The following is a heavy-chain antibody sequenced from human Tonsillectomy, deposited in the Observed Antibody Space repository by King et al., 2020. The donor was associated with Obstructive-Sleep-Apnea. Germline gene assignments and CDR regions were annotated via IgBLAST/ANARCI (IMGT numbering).Heavy chain of an antibody. CDR2: ISYDGSNK. Sequence: QLVQSGGGVVQPGRSLRLSCAASGFTFSSFGMHWVRQAPGKGLEWVAVISYDGSNKYYADSVKGRFTISRDNSKNTLYLQMNSLRAEDTAVYYCAKDHDGDFPLAQYGMDVWGQGTTVTVSS. D-gene: IGHD4-17*01. CDR1: GFTFSSFG. V-gene: IGHV3-30*18. J-gene: IGHJ6*02. CDR3: AKDHDGDFPLAQYGMDV.